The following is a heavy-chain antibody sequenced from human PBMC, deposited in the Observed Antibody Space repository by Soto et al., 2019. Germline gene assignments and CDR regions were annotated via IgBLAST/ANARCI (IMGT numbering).Heavy chain of an antibody. CDR2: IVGSGDST. CDR1: GFTLNSYA. V-gene: IGHV3-23*01. J-gene: IGHJ4*02. D-gene: IGHD1-26*01. Sequence: EVQLLESGGGLVQPGGSLRLSCVASGFTLNSYAMTWVRQAPGKGLEGVSVIVGSGDSTYYADSVRGRFTISRDNSKNTLYLQMLSLRAEDTAVYYCAKGLGAWDLLVADSWGQGTLVTVSS. CDR3: AKGLGAWDLLVADS.